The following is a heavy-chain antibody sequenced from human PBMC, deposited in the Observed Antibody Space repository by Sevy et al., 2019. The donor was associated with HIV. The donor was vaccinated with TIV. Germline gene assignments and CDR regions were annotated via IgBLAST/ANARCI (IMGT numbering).Heavy chain of an antibody. CDR3: TRGPSGFSGSDLAY. CDR1: GYTFTGYY. V-gene: IGHV1-2*02. D-gene: IGHD3-22*01. CDR2: INPNSGGT. Sequence: ASVKASCKASGYTFTGYYMHWVRQAPGLGLEWMGWINPNSGGTKYAQKFQGRVTMTRDTSISTAYMELSRLKSDDTAVYYCTRGPSGFSGSDLAYWGQGTLVTVSS. J-gene: IGHJ4*02.